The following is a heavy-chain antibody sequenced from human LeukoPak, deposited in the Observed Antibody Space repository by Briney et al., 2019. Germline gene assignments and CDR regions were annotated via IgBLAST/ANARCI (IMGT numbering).Heavy chain of an antibody. D-gene: IGHD3-22*01. CDR2: ISGSGGST. CDR3: ARDPYYYDSSGYYRYSLDY. V-gene: IGHV3-23*01. CDR1: GFTFSSYA. J-gene: IGHJ4*02. Sequence: GGSLRLSCAASGFTFSSYAMSWVRQAPGKGLEWVSAISGSGGSTYYAVSVKGRFTISRDNSKNTLYLQMNSLRAEDTAVYYCARDPYYYDSSGYYRYSLDYWGQGTLVTVSS.